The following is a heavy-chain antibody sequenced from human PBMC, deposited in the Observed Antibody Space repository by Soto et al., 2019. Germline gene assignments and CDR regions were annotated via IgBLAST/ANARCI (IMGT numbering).Heavy chain of an antibody. CDR1: GFSLTTSGVG. Sequence: QITLKESGRTLVKPTQTLTLTCTFSGFSLTTSGVGVGWIRQPPGKALEWLALIYWDDDKRYSPFLKSRLTITKDTSKNEVVLTMTNMDPVDTATYYCAHRYNSLYNYYGMDVWGQGTTVTVSS. D-gene: IGHD1-20*01. CDR3: AHRYNSLYNYYGMDV. V-gene: IGHV2-5*02. J-gene: IGHJ6*02. CDR2: IYWDDDK.